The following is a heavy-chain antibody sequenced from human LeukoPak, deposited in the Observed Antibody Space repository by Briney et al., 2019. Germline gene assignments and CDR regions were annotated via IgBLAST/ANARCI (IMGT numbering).Heavy chain of an antibody. V-gene: IGHV3-7*01. CDR2: IKQDGSEK. CDR1: GFTFSSYW. CDR3: ASFPGIAVEAPPYYFDY. J-gene: IGHJ4*02. D-gene: IGHD6-19*01. Sequence: GGSLRLSCAASGFTFSSYWMSWVRQAPGKGLEWVANIKQDGSEKYYVDSVKGRFTISRDNAKNSLYLQMNSLGAEDTAVYYCASFPGIAVEAPPYYFDYWGQGTLVTVSS.